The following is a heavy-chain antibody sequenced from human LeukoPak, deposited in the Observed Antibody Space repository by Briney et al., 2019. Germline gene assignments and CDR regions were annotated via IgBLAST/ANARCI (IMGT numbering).Heavy chain of an antibody. V-gene: IGHV3-23*01. D-gene: IGHD2-15*01. J-gene: IGHJ4*02. Sequence: GGSPRLSCAASGFTFSSYVMTWVRQAPGKGLEWVSGVSSNSGSTYYADSVKGRFTVSRDNSQNTLCLEMKSLRPEDTAVYYCAGRRVGVYSFDYWGQGTLVTVSS. CDR3: AGRRVGVYSFDY. CDR2: VSSNSGST. CDR1: GFTFSSYV.